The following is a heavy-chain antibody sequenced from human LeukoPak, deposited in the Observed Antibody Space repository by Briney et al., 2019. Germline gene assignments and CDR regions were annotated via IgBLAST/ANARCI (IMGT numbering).Heavy chain of an antibody. V-gene: IGHV3-30*03. CDR3: ARFSNYPDY. CDR1: RFTFSDYG. Sequence: GGSLRLSCTASRFTFSDYGMHWVRQAPGKGLEWVAFISYDGSNKYYADSVKGRFTISRDNAKNSLYLQMNSLRAEDTAVYYCARFSNYPDYWGQGTLVTVSS. D-gene: IGHD4-11*01. J-gene: IGHJ4*02. CDR2: ISYDGSNK.